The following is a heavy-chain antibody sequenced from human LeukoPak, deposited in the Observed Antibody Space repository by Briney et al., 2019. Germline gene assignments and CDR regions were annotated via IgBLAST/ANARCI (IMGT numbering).Heavy chain of an antibody. CDR3: ARRGDSSEEYHY. D-gene: IGHD5-18*01. CDR2: MYPGDSDT. V-gene: IGHV5-51*01. Sequence: KLGESLKISCKGSGYSFTNYWIGWVRQMPGKGLEWMGIMYPGDSDTRYSPSFQGHVTISADKSISTAYLQWSSLKASDTAMYYCARRGDSSEEYHYWGQGTLVTVSS. J-gene: IGHJ4*02. CDR1: GYSFTNYW.